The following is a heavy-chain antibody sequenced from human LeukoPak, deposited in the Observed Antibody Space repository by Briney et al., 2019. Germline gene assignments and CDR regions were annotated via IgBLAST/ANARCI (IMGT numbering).Heavy chain of an antibody. CDR1: GFTFSSFS. V-gene: IGHV3-48*01. CDR3: ASGSVMGVGPS. CDR2: ISSSSSTI. J-gene: IGHJ5*02. D-gene: IGHD1-26*01. Sequence: PGGSLRLSCAASGFTFSSFSMNWVRQAPGKGLEWVSYISSSSSTIYYADSVKGRFTISRDNAKNSLYLQMNSLRAEDTAVYYCASGSVMGVGPSWGQGTLVTVSS.